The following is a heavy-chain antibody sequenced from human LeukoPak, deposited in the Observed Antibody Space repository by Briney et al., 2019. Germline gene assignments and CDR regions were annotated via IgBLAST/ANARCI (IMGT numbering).Heavy chain of an antibody. Sequence: GGSLRLSCAASGFTFSSYAMSWVRQAPGKGLEWVSAISGSGGSTYYADSVKGRFTISRDNSKNTLYLQMNSLRAEDTAVYYCAKVGSYSKYYYYYYMDVWGKGTTVTVSS. CDR1: GFTFSSYA. D-gene: IGHD1-26*01. CDR3: AKVGSYSKYYYYYYMDV. CDR2: ISGSGGST. J-gene: IGHJ6*03. V-gene: IGHV3-23*01.